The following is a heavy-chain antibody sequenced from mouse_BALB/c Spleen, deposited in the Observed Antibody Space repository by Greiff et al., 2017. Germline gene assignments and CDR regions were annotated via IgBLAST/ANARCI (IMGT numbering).Heavy chain of an antibody. CDR1: GYSITSDYA. Sequence: EVQLVESGPGLVKPSQSLSLTCTVTGYSITSDYAWNWIRQFPGNKLEWMGYISYSGSTSYNPSLKSRISITRDTSKNQFFLQLNSVTTEDTATYYCARWEVGLGRRAYWGQGTLVTVSA. V-gene: IGHV3-2*02. CDR3: ARWEVGLGRRAY. J-gene: IGHJ3*01. D-gene: IGHD4-1*01. CDR2: ISYSGST.